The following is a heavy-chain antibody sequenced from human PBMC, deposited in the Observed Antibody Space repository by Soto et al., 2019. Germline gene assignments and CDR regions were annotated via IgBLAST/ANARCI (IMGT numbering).Heavy chain of an antibody. Sequence: EVQLLESGGGLVQPGGSLRLSCAASGFTFSSYAMSWVRQAPGKGLEWVSAISGSGGSTYYADSVKGRFTISRDNSKNTLYLQMNSLRAENTAVYYCAKRGGWYGYYFDYWGQGTLVTVSS. CDR3: AKRGGWYGYYFDY. CDR1: GFTFSSYA. J-gene: IGHJ4*02. CDR2: ISGSGGST. V-gene: IGHV3-23*01. D-gene: IGHD6-19*01.